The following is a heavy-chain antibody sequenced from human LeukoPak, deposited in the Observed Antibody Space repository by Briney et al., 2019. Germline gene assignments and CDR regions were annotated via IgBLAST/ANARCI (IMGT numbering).Heavy chain of an antibody. CDR3: ARVGSIAARRGAFDI. Sequence: PGGSLRLSCAASGFTFSSYAMHWVRQAPGKGLEYVSAISSNGGSTYYANSVKGRFTISRDNSKNTLYLQMGSLRAEDMAVYYCARVGSIAARRGAFDIWGQGTMVTVSS. D-gene: IGHD6-6*01. CDR1: GFTFSSYA. J-gene: IGHJ3*02. V-gene: IGHV3-64*01. CDR2: ISSNGGST.